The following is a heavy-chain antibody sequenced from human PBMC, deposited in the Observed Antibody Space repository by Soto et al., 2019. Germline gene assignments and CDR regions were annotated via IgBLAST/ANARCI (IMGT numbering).Heavy chain of an antibody. CDR3: ARFGDIVLMVYAADYYYYGMDV. J-gene: IGHJ6*02. CDR1: GYTFTSYG. V-gene: IGHV1-18*01. Sequence: QVQLVQSGAEVKKHGASVKVSCKASGYTFTSYGISWVRQAPGQGLEWMGWISAYNGNTNYAQKLQGRVTMTTDTSTSTAYMELRSLRSDDTAVYYCARFGDIVLMVYAADYYYYGMDVWGQGTTVTVSS. D-gene: IGHD2-8*01. CDR2: ISAYNGNT.